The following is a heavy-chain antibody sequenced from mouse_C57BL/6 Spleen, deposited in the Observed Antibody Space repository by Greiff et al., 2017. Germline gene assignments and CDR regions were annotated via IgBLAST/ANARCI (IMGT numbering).Heavy chain of an antibody. V-gene: IGHV1-55*01. CDR3: ARGGLRRDWYFDV. D-gene: IGHD2-4*01. Sequence: QVQLQQPGAELVKPGASVKMSCKASGYTFTSYWITWVKQRPGQGLEWIGDIYPGSGSTNYNEKFKNKATLTVDTSSSTAYMQLSSLTSEDSAVYYCARGGLRRDWYFDVWGTGTTVTVSS. CDR1: GYTFTSYW. CDR2: IYPGSGST. J-gene: IGHJ1*03.